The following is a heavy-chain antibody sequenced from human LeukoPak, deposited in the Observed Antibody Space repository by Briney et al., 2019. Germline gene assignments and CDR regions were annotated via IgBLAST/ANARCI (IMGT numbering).Heavy chain of an antibody. CDR3: ARAYIAATTNFDY. V-gene: IGHV4-59*08. CDR2: IYDSGST. CDR1: GGSISIYY. Sequence: SKTLSLTCTVSGGSISIYYWSCIRQPPGKGLEWIGYIYDSGSTNYNPSLTSRVTISVDTSKNQFSLKLSSVTAADTAVYYCARAYIAATTNFDYWGQGSLVTVSS. D-gene: IGHD1-20*01. J-gene: IGHJ4*02.